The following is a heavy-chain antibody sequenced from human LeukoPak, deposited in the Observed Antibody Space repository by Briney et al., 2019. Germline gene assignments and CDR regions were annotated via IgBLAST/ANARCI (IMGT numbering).Heavy chain of an antibody. V-gene: IGHV5-51*01. D-gene: IGHD3-3*01. J-gene: IGHJ4*02. CDR2: IYPGDSDT. CDR3: ARHTRSGVVTPFDY. CDR1: GYSFTSYW. Sequence: GEPLNISCKGSGYSFTSYWIGWVRQLPGKGLDWMGIIYPGDSDTRYSPSFQGHVTISADKSISTAYLQWSSLKASDTAMYYCARHTRSGVVTPFDYWGQGTLVTVSS.